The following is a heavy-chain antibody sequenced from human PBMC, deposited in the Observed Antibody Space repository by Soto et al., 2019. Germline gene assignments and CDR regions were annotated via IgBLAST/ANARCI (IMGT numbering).Heavy chain of an antibody. CDR1: GFTFSSYA. J-gene: IGHJ4*02. V-gene: IGHV3-30-3*01. CDR2: ISYDGSNK. D-gene: IGHD3-16*01. Sequence: QVQLVESGGGVVQPGRSLRLSCAASGFTFSSYAMHWVRQAPGKGLEWVAVISYDGSNKYYADSVKGRFTISRDNSKNTLYLQMNSLRAEDTAVYYCARARGYADFDYWGQGTLVTVSS. CDR3: ARARGYADFDY.